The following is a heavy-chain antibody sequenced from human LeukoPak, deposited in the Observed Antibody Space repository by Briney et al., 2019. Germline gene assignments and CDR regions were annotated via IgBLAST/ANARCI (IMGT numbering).Heavy chain of an antibody. D-gene: IGHD1-26*01. Sequence: GGSLTLSCAASGFTLSSYAMSWVRQAPGKGLEWVSAISGSGGSTYYADSVKGRFTISRDNSKNTLYLQMNSLRAEDTAVYYCAKDEGIVGATSPHWFDPWGQGTLVTVSS. V-gene: IGHV3-23*01. J-gene: IGHJ5*02. CDR2: ISGSGGST. CDR1: GFTLSSYA. CDR3: AKDEGIVGATSPHWFDP.